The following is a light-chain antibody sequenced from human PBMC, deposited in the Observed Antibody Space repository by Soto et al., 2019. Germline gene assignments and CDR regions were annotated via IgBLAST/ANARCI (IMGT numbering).Light chain of an antibody. V-gene: IGKV1-13*02. CDR1: QDIRGA. J-gene: IGKJ5*01. CDR3: QQFNSYPII. Sequence: AIQLTQSPSSLSASVGDRVTITCRASQDIRGALAWYQQKPGKAPKTLIYDVSSLQSGVPSRFSGSSSGTDFPLTISGLQPEEFATYYCQQFNSYPIIFGQGTRLDI. CDR2: DVS.